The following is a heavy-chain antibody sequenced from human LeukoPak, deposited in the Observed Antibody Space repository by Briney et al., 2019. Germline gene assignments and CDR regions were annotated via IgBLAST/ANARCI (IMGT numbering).Heavy chain of an antibody. V-gene: IGHV1-2*02. CDR3: ARQGYDSSGPFTGWFDP. CDR1: GYTFTGYY. Sequence: EASVKVSCKASGYTFTGYYMHWVRQAPGQGLEWMGWINPNSGGTNYAQKFQGRVTMTRDTSISTAYMELSRLRSDDTAVYYCARQGYDSSGPFTGWFDPGAREPWSPSPQ. CDR2: INPNSGGT. J-gene: IGHJ5*02. D-gene: IGHD3-22*01.